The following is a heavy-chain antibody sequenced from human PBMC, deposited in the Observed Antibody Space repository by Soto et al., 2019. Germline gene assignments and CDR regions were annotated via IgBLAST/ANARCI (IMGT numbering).Heavy chain of an antibody. Sequence: ASVKVSCKASGYTFTSYGISWVRQAPGQGLEWRGWISAYNGNTNYAQKLQGRVTMTTDTSTSTAYMELRSLRSDDTAVYYCARVKQQLVRWWFDTWGQGTLVTVSS. CDR1: GYTFTSYG. CDR3: ARVKQQLVRWWFDT. CDR2: ISAYNGNT. D-gene: IGHD6-13*01. V-gene: IGHV1-18*01. J-gene: IGHJ5*02.